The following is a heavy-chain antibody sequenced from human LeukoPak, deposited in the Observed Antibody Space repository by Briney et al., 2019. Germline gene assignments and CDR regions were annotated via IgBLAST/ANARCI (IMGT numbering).Heavy chain of an antibody. CDR2: IIPIFGTA. CDR1: GGTFSSYA. J-gene: IGHJ5*02. Sequence: SVKVSCKASGGTFSSYAISWVRQAPGQGLEWMGGIIPIFGTANYVQKFQGRVTITTDESTSTAYMELSSLRSEDTAVYYCARSSTFYRGENWFDPWGQGTLVTVSS. D-gene: IGHD2-2*01. V-gene: IGHV1-69*05. CDR3: ARSSTFYRGENWFDP.